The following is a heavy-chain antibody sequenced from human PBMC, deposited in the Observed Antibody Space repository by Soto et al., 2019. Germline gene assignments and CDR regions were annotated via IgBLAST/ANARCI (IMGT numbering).Heavy chain of an antibody. CDR3: ARSLGSGSYYYYYMNV. CDR2: ISAYNGNT. J-gene: IGHJ6*03. V-gene: IGHV1-18*01. D-gene: IGHD3-10*01. Sequence: GASVKVSCKASGYTFTSYGISWVRQAPGQGLEWMGWISAYNGNTNYEQKLQGRVTMTTDTSTSTAYMELRSLRSDDTALFYCARSLGSGSYYYYYMNVWGKGTTVTVSS. CDR1: GYTFTSYG.